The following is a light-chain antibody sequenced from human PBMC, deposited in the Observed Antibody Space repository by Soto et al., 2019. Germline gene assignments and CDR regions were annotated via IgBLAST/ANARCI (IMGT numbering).Light chain of an antibody. Sequence: QSVLTQPRSVSGSPGQSVTISCTGTTSDVGGYNYVSWYQHHPGKAPKLMIYDANKRPSGVPDRFSGSKSGNTASLTISGLQAEDESDYYCCSYAGSYTYVFGTGTKVTVL. CDR3: CSYAGSYTYV. CDR1: TSDVGGYNY. V-gene: IGLV2-11*01. J-gene: IGLJ1*01. CDR2: DAN.